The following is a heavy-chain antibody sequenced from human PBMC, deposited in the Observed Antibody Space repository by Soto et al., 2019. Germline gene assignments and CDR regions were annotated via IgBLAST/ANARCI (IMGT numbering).Heavy chain of an antibody. J-gene: IGHJ4*02. Sequence: QVQLVESGGGVVQPGRSLRLSCAASGFTFSSYGMHWVRQAPGKGLEWEAVISYDGSNKYYADSVKGRFTISRDNSKNTLYLQMNSLRAEDTAVYYCAKEGSGSYADYWGQGTLVTVSS. CDR3: AKEGSGSYADY. CDR2: ISYDGSNK. D-gene: IGHD1-26*01. V-gene: IGHV3-30*18. CDR1: GFTFSSYG.